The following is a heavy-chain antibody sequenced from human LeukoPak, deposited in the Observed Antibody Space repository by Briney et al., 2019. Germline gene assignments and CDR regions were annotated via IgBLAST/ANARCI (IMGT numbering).Heavy chain of an antibody. D-gene: IGHD3-10*01. Sequence: SQTLSHTCAISGDSVSSNSAAWNWIRQSPSRGLEWLGRTYYRSKWYNDYAVSVKSRITINPDTSKNQFSLQLNSVTPEDTAVYYCARDIPLHTYGSFVSWGQGTLVTVSS. V-gene: IGHV6-1*01. CDR1: GDSVSSNSAA. CDR2: TYYRSKWYN. J-gene: IGHJ5*02. CDR3: ARDIPLHTYGSFVS.